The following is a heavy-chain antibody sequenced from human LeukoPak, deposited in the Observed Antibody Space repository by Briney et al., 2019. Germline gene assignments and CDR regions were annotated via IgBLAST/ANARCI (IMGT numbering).Heavy chain of an antibody. J-gene: IGHJ4*02. CDR2: INPNSGGT. CDR1: GYTFTGYY. CDR3: ARDWYCSSTSCYSDQDY. D-gene: IGHD2-2*01. V-gene: IGHV1-2*02. Sequence: GASVKVSCKASGYTFTGYYMHWVRQAPGQGLEWMGWINPNSGGTNYAQKFQGRVTMTRDTSISTAYMELSRLSSDDTAVYYCARDWYCSSTSCYSDQDYWGQGTLVTVSS.